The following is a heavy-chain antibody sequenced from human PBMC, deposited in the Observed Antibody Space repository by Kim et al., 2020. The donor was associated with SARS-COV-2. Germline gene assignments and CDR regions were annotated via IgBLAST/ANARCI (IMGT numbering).Heavy chain of an antibody. Sequence: MGIIYPGDSDTRYSPSFQGQVTISADKSISTAYLQWSSLKASDTAMYYCARLRSQLDIVATIGGYFDYWGQGTLVTVSS. J-gene: IGHJ4*02. CDR2: IYPGDSDT. D-gene: IGHD5-12*01. CDR3: ARLRSQLDIVATIGGYFDY. V-gene: IGHV5-51*01.